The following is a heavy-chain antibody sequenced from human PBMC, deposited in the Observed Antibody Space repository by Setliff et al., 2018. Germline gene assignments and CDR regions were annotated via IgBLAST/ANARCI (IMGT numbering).Heavy chain of an antibody. CDR2: ISREGDDI. CDR1: GFTFSSDA. CDR3: AKCSSWRGYYPHFIY. J-gene: IGHJ4*02. D-gene: IGHD6-13*01. Sequence: PGGSLRLSCAASGFTFSSDAMTWVRQAPGKGLEWVSIISREGDDIYYADSVKGRFTISRDNSKSTLYLHMNSLRAEDTAVYYCAKCSSWRGYYPHFIYWGQGTLVTVSS. V-gene: IGHV3-23*03.